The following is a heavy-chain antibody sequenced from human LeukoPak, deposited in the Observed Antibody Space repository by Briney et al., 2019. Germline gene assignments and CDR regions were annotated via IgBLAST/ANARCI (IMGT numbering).Heavy chain of an antibody. CDR1: GAYVDTFY. CDR3: AREKRSSDRYGFWSGYSRGMDV. D-gene: IGHD3-3*01. V-gene: IGHV4-59*02. J-gene: IGHJ6*02. Sequence: SETLSLTCNVSGAYVDTFYWSWTRQSPGKGLEWLGYVYYSGSTNYNPSLKSRVTISVDTSKNQFSLKLSSVTAADTAVYYCAREKRSSDRYGFWSGYSRGMDVWGQGTTVTVSS. CDR2: VYYSGST.